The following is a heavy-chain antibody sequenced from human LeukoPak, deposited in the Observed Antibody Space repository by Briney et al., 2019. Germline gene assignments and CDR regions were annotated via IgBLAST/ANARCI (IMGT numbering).Heavy chain of an antibody. V-gene: IGHV1-2*02. D-gene: IGHD1-1*01. Sequence: GASVKVSCKASGYTFTDYYTHWVRQAPGQGLEWMGWINPNSGGSNCAQKFQGRVTMTRETSISTAYMELSRLSSDDTAVYYCARVQVSDDNWGFFDYWGQGTLVTVSS. CDR3: ARVQVSDDNWGFFDY. CDR2: INPNSGGS. J-gene: IGHJ4*02. CDR1: GYTFTDYY.